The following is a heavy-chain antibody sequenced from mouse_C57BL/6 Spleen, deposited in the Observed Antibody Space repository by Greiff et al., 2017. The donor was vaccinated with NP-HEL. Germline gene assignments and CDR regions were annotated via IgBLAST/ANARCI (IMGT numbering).Heavy chain of an antibody. J-gene: IGHJ2*01. CDR3: ARGASNSFDY. CDR1: GYTFTDYY. V-gene: IGHV1-19*01. CDR2: INPYNGGT. D-gene: IGHD2-10*02. Sequence: VQLQQSGPVLVKPGASVKMSCKASGYTFTDYYMNWVKQSHGKSLEWIGVINPYNGGTSYNQKFKGKATLTVDKSSSTAYMELNSLTSEDSAVYYCARGASNSFDYWGQGTTLTVSS.